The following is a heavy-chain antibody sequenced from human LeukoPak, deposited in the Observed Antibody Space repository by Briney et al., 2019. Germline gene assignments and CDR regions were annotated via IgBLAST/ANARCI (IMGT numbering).Heavy chain of an antibody. D-gene: IGHD4-17*01. CDR2: ISTSSSAI. CDR1: GFTFSRYW. V-gene: IGHV3-48*04. CDR3: AKEGGGPTVTTLFDY. J-gene: IGHJ4*02. Sequence: GGSLRLSCAASGFTFSRYWMSWVRQAPGKGLEWVSSISTSSSAINYADSVKGRFTISRDNAKNALYLQMNSLRAEDTAVYYCAKEGGGPTVTTLFDYWGQGTLVTVSS.